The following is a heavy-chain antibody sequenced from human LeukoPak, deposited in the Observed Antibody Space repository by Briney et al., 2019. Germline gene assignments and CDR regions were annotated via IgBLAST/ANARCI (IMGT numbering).Heavy chain of an antibody. D-gene: IGHD4-17*01. CDR1: GGSISSGYY. V-gene: IGHV4-38-2*02. CDR3: ARDRGHYGLDY. CDR2: IYHSGST. Sequence: SQTLSLTCTVSGGSISSGYYWGWIRQPPGKGLEWIGSIYHSGSTYYNPSLKSRVTISVDTSKNQFSLKLSSVTAADTAVYYCARDRGHYGLDYWGQGTLVTVSS. J-gene: IGHJ4*02.